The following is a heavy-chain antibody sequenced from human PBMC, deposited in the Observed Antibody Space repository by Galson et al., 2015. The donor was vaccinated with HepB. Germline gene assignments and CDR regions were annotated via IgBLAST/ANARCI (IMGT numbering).Heavy chain of an antibody. D-gene: IGHD6-6*01. CDR1: GYSFTSYW. Sequence: QSGAEVKKPGESLRISCKGSGYSFTSYWISWVRQMPGKGLEWMGRIDPIDSYTNYSPSFQGHVTISADKSITTAYLQWSSLKASDTAMYYCARLGWGSSDSQYHYGMDVWGQGTTVTVSS. J-gene: IGHJ6*02. CDR2: IDPIDSYT. V-gene: IGHV5-10-1*01. CDR3: ARLGWGSSDSQYHYGMDV.